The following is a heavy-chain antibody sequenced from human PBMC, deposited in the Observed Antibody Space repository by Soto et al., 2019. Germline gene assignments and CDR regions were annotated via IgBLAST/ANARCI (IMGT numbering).Heavy chain of an antibody. D-gene: IGHD3-10*01. J-gene: IGHJ4*02. CDR3: AKGTYYYGSAPYYFDY. Sequence: GSLRLSCAASGFTLSSYAMSWVRQAPGKGLEWVSGISDSGGSTYYADSVKGRFTISRDNSKNTLYLQMNSLRAEDTAVYYCAKGTYYYGSAPYYFDYWGQGTLVTVSS. CDR1: GFTLSSYA. CDR2: ISDSGGST. V-gene: IGHV3-23*01.